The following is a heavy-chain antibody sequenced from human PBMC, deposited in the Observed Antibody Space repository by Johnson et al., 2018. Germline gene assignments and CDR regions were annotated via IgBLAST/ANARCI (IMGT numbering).Heavy chain of an antibody. CDR2: ISSSSSTI. D-gene: IGHD1-14*01. V-gene: IGHV3-48*01. Sequence: VQLVQSGGGLVQPGGSLRLSCAASGFTFSSYSMNWVRQAPGKGLEWVSYISSSSSTIYYADSVKGRFTISRDNAKNSLYLQMNSLRAEDTALYYCAKGNRGYYYYYMDVWGKGTTVTVSS. CDR1: GFTFSSYS. CDR3: AKGNRGYYYYYMDV. J-gene: IGHJ6*03.